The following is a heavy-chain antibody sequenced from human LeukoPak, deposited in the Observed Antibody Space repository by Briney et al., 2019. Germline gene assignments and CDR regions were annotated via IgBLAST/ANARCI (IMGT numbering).Heavy chain of an antibody. J-gene: IGHJ6*04. CDR1: GGSISSYY. D-gene: IGHD3-10*01. Sequence: SETLSLTCTVSGGSISSYYWSWIRQPAGKGLEWIGRIYTSGSTNYNPSLKSRVTMSVDTSKNQFSLKLSSVTAADTAVYYCARQSIYGSGSYFPLGLDVWGKGTTVTISS. CDR2: IYTSGST. V-gene: IGHV4-4*07. CDR3: ARQSIYGSGSYFPLGLDV.